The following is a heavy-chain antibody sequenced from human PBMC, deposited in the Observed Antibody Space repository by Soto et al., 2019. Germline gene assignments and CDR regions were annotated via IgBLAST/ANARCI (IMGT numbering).Heavy chain of an antibody. CDR2: STHSGST. D-gene: IGHD3-3*01. J-gene: IGHJ2*01. CDR3: ACSGTIFVVVGFFDL. CDR1: GGAFSGYY. Sequence: QVQLQQWGAGLLKPSETLSLTCAVYGGAFSGYYWSWIRQPPGKGLERMGESTHSGSTNYKPSLKSRVIISVDTSKNQFSLRLSSVTAANTALYYCACSGTIFVVVGFFDLWGRSTLVTVSS. V-gene: IGHV4-34*01.